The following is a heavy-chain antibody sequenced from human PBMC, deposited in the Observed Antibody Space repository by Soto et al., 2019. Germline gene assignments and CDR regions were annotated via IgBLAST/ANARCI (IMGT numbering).Heavy chain of an antibody. CDR1: GFTFSSYS. CDR3: ARILGKAGAGTVDYFDY. Sequence: GGSLRLSCAASGFTFSSYSMNWVRQAPGKGLEWVSYISSSSTIYYADSVKGRFTISRDNAKNSLYLQMKSLRDEDTAVYYFARILGKAGAGTVDYFDYWGQGTLVTVSS. V-gene: IGHV3-48*02. CDR2: ISSSSTI. D-gene: IGHD6-19*01. J-gene: IGHJ4*02.